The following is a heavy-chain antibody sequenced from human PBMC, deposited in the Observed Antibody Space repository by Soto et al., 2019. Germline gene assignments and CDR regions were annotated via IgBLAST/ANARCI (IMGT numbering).Heavy chain of an antibody. V-gene: IGHV3-33*08. Sequence: QVQLVESGRGVVQPGRSLRLSCGASGFTFRDYGMHWVRQAPGKGLEWVAVIWNDGSNEDYGECVKGRFTISRENSKDTLYLQMNILRSKDTGGYFSATPRNGKDYFGLVVLGQGTTVIVSS. CDR2: IWNDGSNE. J-gene: IGHJ6*02. D-gene: IGHD2-8*01. CDR3: ATPRNGKDYFGLVV. CDR1: GFTFRDYG.